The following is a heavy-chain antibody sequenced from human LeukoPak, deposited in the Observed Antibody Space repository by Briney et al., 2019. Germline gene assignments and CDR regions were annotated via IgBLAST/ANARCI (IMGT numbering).Heavy chain of an antibody. J-gene: IGHJ4*02. D-gene: IGHD6-13*01. Sequence: GASVKVSCKASGYTFTSYDINWVRQATGQGLEWMGWMNPNSGNTGYAQKFQGRITMTRNTSISTAYMDLSSLTSEDTAVYYCARIAAAGNRRLNYWGQGTLVTVSS. CDR3: ARIAAAGNRRLNY. V-gene: IGHV1-8*01. CDR2: MNPNSGNT. CDR1: GYTFTSYD.